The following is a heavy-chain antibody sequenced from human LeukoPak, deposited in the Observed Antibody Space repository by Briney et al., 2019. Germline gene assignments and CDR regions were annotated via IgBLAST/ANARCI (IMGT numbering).Heavy chain of an antibody. CDR1: GFTFTTYA. CDR3: AKTPFYYFYYMDV. V-gene: IGHV3-23*01. J-gene: IGHJ6*03. CDR2: ISVGGGST. Sequence: GGSLRLSCAASGFTFTTYAMSWVRQAPGKGLEWVSTISVGGGSTYYADSVKGRFIISSDNSKNTLYLQMNSLRAEDTAVYYCAKTPFYYFYYMDVWGKGTTVTVSS.